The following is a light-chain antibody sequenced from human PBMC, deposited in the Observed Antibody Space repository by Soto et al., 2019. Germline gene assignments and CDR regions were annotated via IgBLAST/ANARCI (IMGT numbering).Light chain of an antibody. CDR3: HQYSGPPYT. CDR2: DTF. J-gene: IGKJ2*01. Sequence: EIVLTQSPGTLSLSPGERATLSCRASQIVSTSYFAWFQQRPGQAPRLLIYDTFYRATGIPDRFSASGSGTDFTLTLSRLEPEDFAVYYCHQYSGPPYTVGQGTKLEI. CDR1: QIVSTSY. V-gene: IGKV3-20*01.